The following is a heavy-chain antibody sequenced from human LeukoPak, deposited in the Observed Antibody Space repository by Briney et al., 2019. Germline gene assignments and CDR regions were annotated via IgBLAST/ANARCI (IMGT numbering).Heavy chain of an antibody. CDR2: IYTSGST. CDR1: GVSISTYY. Sequence: SETLSLTCTVSGVSISTYYWSWIRQPAGKGLEWIGRIYTSGSTNYNPSLKSRVTISVDTSKNQFSLKLSSVTAADTAVYCCARTAYCGGDCYSFDYWGQGTLVTVSS. V-gene: IGHV4-4*07. J-gene: IGHJ4*02. CDR3: ARTAYCGGDCYSFDY. D-gene: IGHD2-21*02.